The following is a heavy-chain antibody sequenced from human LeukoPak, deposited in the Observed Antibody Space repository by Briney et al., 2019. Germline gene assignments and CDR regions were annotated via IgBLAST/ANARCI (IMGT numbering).Heavy chain of an antibody. CDR1: GFTFSSYW. V-gene: IGHV3-74*01. J-gene: IGHJ4*02. CDR2: INTDGSST. Sequence: GGSLRLSCAASGFTFSSYWMHWVRQAPGKGLVWVSRINTDGSSTSYADSVKGRFTISRDNAKNTLYLQTNSLRAEDTAVYYCARDRGLGDSGSYYGYWGQGTLVTVSS. CDR3: ARDRGLGDSGSYYGY. D-gene: IGHD3-10*01.